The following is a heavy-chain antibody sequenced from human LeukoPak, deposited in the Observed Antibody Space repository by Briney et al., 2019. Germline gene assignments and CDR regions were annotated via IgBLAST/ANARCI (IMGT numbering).Heavy chain of an antibody. Sequence: ASVKVSCKASGYTFTGYYVHWVRQAPGQGLEWMGWINPNSGGTNYAQKFQGRVTMTRDTSISTAYMELSRLRSDDTAVYYCARVEGLWFGELLISAFDIWGQGTMVTVSS. V-gene: IGHV1-2*02. CDR1: GYTFTGYY. CDR2: INPNSGGT. CDR3: ARVEGLWFGELLISAFDI. D-gene: IGHD3-10*01. J-gene: IGHJ3*02.